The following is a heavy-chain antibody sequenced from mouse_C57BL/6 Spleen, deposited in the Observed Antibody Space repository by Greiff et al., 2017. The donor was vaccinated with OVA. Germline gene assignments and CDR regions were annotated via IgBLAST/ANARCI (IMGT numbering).Heavy chain of an antibody. J-gene: IGHJ2*01. CDR3: ARWGTVVADY. D-gene: IGHD1-1*01. CDR1: GFTFTDYY. CDR2: IRNKANGYTT. Sequence: VQRVESGGGLVQPGGSLSLSCAASGFTFTDYYMSWVRQPPGKALEWLGFIRNKANGYTTEYSASVKGRFTISRDNSQSILYLQMNALRAEDSATYYCARWGTVVADYWGQGTTLTVSS. V-gene: IGHV7-3*01.